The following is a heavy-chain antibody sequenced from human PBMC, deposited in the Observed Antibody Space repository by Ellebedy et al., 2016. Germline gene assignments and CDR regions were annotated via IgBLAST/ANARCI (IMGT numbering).Heavy chain of an antibody. D-gene: IGHD2-2*01. V-gene: IGHV3-30*02. CDR3: ARGDVVVPANRWGN. CDR1: GFTFSGNG. Sequence: GGSLRLSXAASGFTFSGNGMHWVRQAPGMGLEWVSLIWYDGSKEYYADSVKGRFTISRDNSKHTLYLQMNSLRAEDTAVYYCARGDVVVPANRWGNWGQGTLVTVSS. J-gene: IGHJ4*02. CDR2: IWYDGSKE.